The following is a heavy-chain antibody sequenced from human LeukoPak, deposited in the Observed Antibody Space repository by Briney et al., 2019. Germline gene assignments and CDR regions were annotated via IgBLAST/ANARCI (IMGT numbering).Heavy chain of an antibody. D-gene: IGHD6-13*01. CDR3: ARMPGTALEIDY. V-gene: IGHV3-23*01. CDR1: GFTFSTYA. Sequence: GGSLRLSCAASGFTFSTYAMSWVRQAPGKGLEWVSAISGSGGYTYHADSVKGRFTISRDNSKNTLYLQMNSLGAEDTAVYYCARMPGTALEIDYWGQGTLVTVSS. CDR2: ISGSGGYT. J-gene: IGHJ4*02.